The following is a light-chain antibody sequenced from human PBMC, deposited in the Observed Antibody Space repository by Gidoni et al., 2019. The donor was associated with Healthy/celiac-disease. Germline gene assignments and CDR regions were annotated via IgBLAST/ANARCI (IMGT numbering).Light chain of an antibody. CDR2: DAA. CDR3: QRRSNWPPEIT. J-gene: IGKJ3*01. CDR1: QSVSSY. Sequence: EIVLTQSPATLSLSPGERATLSCRASQSVSSYLAWYHQKPGQAPRPLIYDAANRATGIPARFSGSGSGTDFTLTISSLEPEDFAVYYCQRRSNWPPEITFGPGTKVDIK. V-gene: IGKV3-11*01.